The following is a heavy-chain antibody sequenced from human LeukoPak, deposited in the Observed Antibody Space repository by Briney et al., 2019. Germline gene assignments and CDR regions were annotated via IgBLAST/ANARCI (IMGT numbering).Heavy chain of an antibody. CDR3: AKDWTTVVSPKGYYFDS. CDR2: IRTVGGST. V-gene: IGHV3-23*01. J-gene: IGHJ4*02. Sequence: QCGGSLRLSCAASGFTFNNYAMSWVRQAPGKGLEWVSGIRTVGGSTYYADSVKGRFTISRDNSNNTLSLQMNSLRGEDTAIYYCAKDWTTVVSPKGYYFDSWGQGNLVTVSS. CDR1: GFTFNNYA. D-gene: IGHD4-23*01.